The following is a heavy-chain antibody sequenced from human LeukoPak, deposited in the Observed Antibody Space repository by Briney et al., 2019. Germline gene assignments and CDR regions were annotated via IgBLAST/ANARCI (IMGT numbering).Heavy chain of an antibody. V-gene: IGHV1-2*02. D-gene: IGHD2-2*01. CDR1: GYTFTDFY. CDR2: INPNSGGT. CDR3: ARIGNCSSTSCYDWFDL. J-gene: IGHJ5*02. Sequence: ASVKVSCKASGYTFTDFYFHWVRQAPGQGLEWMGWINPNSGGTNYAQKFQGRVTMTRDTSISTAYMELSRLRSDDTAVYYCARIGNCSSTSCYDWFDLWGQGTLVTVSS.